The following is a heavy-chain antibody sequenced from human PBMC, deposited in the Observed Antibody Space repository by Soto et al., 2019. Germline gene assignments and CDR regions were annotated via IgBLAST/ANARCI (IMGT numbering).Heavy chain of an antibody. CDR1: GFTFSDHY. Sequence: EVQLVESGGGLVQPGGSLRLSCAASGFTFSDHYMDWVRQAPGKGLEWVGRTRNKANSYTTEYAASVKGRFTISRDDSKNSLYLQMNSRKTEDTAVYSCARVPGVSGSYYFDYWGQGTLVTVSS. D-gene: IGHD3-10*01. J-gene: IGHJ4*02. V-gene: IGHV3-72*01. CDR3: ARVPGVSGSYYFDY. CDR2: TRNKANSYTT.